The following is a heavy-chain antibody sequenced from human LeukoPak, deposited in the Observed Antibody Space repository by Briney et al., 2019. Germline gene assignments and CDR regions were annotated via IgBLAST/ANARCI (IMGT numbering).Heavy chain of an antibody. Sequence: SETLSLTCTASGGSISSYYWSWIRQPPGKGLEWIGYIYYSGSTNYNSSLESRVTISVDTSKNQFSLKLSSVTAADTAVYYCARVDSRAPGFDYWGQGTLVAVSS. J-gene: IGHJ4*02. CDR3: ARVDSRAPGFDY. V-gene: IGHV4-59*01. CDR2: IYYSGST. CDR1: GGSISSYY. D-gene: IGHD6-13*01.